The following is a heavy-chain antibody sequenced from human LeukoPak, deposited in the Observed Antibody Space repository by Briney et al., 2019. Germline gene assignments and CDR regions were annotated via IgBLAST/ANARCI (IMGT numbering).Heavy chain of an antibody. J-gene: IGHJ4*02. Sequence: ASVNVSCKASGYTFSSYHIHWVRQAPGQGLEWMALISPSNDFTRKAEKLKARITMTRDTSTSTVYMELNSLRSEDTAIYYCAREGSRSSLGGLGHWGQGTLVIVS. CDR3: AREGSRSSLGGLGH. CDR1: GYTFSSYH. D-gene: IGHD2-2*01. CDR2: ISPSNDFT. V-gene: IGHV1-46*04.